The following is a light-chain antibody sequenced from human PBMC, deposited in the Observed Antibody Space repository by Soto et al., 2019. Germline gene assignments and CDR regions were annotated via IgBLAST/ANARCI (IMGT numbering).Light chain of an antibody. J-gene: IGKJ5*01. CDR3: QQYSKWPIT. CDR2: GAS. Sequence: ETVMTQSPATLSVSPGERATLSCRASQSVSSNLAWYQQKPGQAPRLLIYGASTRATGIPARFSGSGSGTEFSLTISSLQSEDFAVYYCQQYSKWPITFGQGTRLEIK. CDR1: QSVSSN. V-gene: IGKV3-15*01.